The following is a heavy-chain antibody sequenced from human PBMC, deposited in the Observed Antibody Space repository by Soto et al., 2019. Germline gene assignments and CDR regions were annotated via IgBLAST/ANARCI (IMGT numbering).Heavy chain of an antibody. V-gene: IGHV4-39*01. Sequence: QLQLQESGPGLVKPSETLSLTCTVSGGSISSSSYYWGWIRQPPGKGLEWIGSIYYSGSTYYNPSLKSRVTISADTSKNQFSLKLSSVTAADTAVYYCARRIDYGDYPPWFDPWGQGTLVTVSS. CDR1: GGSISSSSYY. CDR3: ARRIDYGDYPPWFDP. CDR2: IYYSGST. J-gene: IGHJ5*02. D-gene: IGHD4-17*01.